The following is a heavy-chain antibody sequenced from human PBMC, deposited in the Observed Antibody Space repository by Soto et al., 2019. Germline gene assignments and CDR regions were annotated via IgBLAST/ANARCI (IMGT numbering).Heavy chain of an antibody. CDR2: IKSEAAGGTT. V-gene: IGHV3-15*07. D-gene: IGHD2-15*01. J-gene: IGHJ4*02. Sequence: GGSLRLSCAASGFTFNKAWMSWVRQAPGKGLEWVGRIKSEAAGGTTDYAAPLKGRFTISKDYSKNTLYLQMNSLKTEDTAMYYCTADLPGGFSDYFDYWGQGTLVTVSS. CDR3: TADLPGGFSDYFDY. CDR1: GFTFNKAW.